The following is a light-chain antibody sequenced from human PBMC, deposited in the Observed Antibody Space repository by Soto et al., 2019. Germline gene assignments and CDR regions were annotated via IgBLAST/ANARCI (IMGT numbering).Light chain of an antibody. Sequence: EMVLTQSPGTLSLSPGERATLSCRASQSVSNRFLAWYQQKPGQAPRLLIYGASSRATGIPDRFSGSGSGTDFTLTISRLEPEDFAVYYCQQYGTSPKTFGQGTKVEIK. CDR3: QQYGTSPKT. CDR2: GAS. V-gene: IGKV3-20*01. J-gene: IGKJ1*01. CDR1: QSVSNRF.